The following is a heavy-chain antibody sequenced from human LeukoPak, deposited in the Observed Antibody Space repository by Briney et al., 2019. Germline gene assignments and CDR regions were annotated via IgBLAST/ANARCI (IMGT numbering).Heavy chain of an antibody. V-gene: IGHV1-2*02. CDR3: ARDRLWFGPYYYGMDV. J-gene: IGHJ6*02. D-gene: IGHD3-10*01. CDR2: INPNSGGT. Sequence: ASVKVSCKASGYTFTGYYVHWVRQAPGQGLEWMGWINPNSGGTNYAQKFQGRVTMTRGTSINTAYMELSRLRSDDTAVYYCARDRLWFGPYYYGMDVWGQGTTVTVSS. CDR1: GYTFTGYY.